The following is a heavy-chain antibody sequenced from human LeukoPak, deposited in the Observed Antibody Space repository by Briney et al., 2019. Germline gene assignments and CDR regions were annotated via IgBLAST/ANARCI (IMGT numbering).Heavy chain of an antibody. CDR3: ARAPRDDSSSLHLEH. Sequence: GASVKVSCKASGGTFSSYAISWVRQAPGQGLEWMGGIIPIFGTANYAQKFQGRVTITTDESTSTAYMELSSLRSEDTAVYYCARAPRDDSSSLHLEHWGQGTLVTVSS. J-gene: IGHJ4*02. V-gene: IGHV1-69*05. CDR1: GGTFSSYA. CDR2: IIPIFGTA. D-gene: IGHD3-22*01.